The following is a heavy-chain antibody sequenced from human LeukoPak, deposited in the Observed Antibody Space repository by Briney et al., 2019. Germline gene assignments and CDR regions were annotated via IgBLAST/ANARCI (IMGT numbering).Heavy chain of an antibody. CDR1: GYTFSSYG. CDR2: ISAYNGNT. CDR3: ARVYGAFDWLRNRFDY. V-gene: IGHV1-18*01. D-gene: IGHD3-9*01. Sequence: GASVNVSCKASGYTFSSYGISWVRQAPGQGLEWMGWISAYNGNTNYAQKLQGRVTMTTDTSTGTAYMELRSLRSDDTAVYYCARVYGAFDWLRNRFDYWGQGTLVTVSS. J-gene: IGHJ4*02.